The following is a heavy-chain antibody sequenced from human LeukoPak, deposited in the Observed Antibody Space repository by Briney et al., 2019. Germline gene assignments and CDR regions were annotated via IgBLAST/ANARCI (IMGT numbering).Heavy chain of an antibody. CDR2: INPNSGGT. Sequence: GASVKVSCKASGYTFTGYYMHWVRQAPGQGLEWMGWINPNSGGTNYAQKFQGRVTMTRDTSISTAYMELSRLRSDDTAVYYCARVRPGYCSGGSCGNWFDPWGQGTLVTVSS. CDR3: ARVRPGYCSGGSCGNWFDP. J-gene: IGHJ5*02. D-gene: IGHD2-15*01. CDR1: GYTFTGYY. V-gene: IGHV1-2*02.